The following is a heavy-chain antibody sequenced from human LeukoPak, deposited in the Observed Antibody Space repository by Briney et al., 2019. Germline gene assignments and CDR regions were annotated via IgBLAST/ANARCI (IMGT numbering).Heavy chain of an antibody. CDR1: GFTFSSYA. V-gene: IGHV3-30-3*01. CDR3: ARDSGYIVVVPAAGLPDY. J-gene: IGHJ4*02. D-gene: IGHD2-2*01. Sequence: GGSLRLSCAASGFTFSSYAMHWVRQAPGKGLEWVAVISYDGSNKYYADSVRGRFTISRDNSNNTLYLQMNSLRAEDTAVYYCARDSGYIVVVPAAGLPDYWGQGTLVTVSS. CDR2: ISYDGSNK.